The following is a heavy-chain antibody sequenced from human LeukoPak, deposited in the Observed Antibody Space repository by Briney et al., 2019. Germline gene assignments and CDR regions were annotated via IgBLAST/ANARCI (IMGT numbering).Heavy chain of an antibody. CDR3: ATLPYLPPPNYYFYYHMDV. CDR2: IIPIFGTA. Sequence: SVKVSCKASGGTFSSYAISWLRQAPGHGLEWVGGIIPIFGTANYAQNFQGRVTITKVESTSTASMQLSSLRSEHTAVYYCATLPYLPPPNYYFYYHMDVWGKGTTVAVSS. D-gene: IGHD2-2*01. V-gene: IGHV1-69*05. J-gene: IGHJ6*03. CDR1: GGTFSSYA.